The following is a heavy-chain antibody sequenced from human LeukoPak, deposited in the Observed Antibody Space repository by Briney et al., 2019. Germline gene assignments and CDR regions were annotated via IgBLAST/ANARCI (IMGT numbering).Heavy chain of an antibody. CDR2: INAGNGNT. V-gene: IGHV1-3*01. J-gene: IGHJ6*02. CDR3: ARGRDEPWLVRENGMDV. CDR1: GYTFTSYA. Sequence: ASVKVSCKASGYTFTSYAMHWVRQAPGQRLEWMGWINAGNGNTKYSQKFQGRVTITRDTSASTAYMELSSPRSEDTAVYYCARGRDEPWLVRENGMDVWGQGTTVTVSS. D-gene: IGHD6-19*01.